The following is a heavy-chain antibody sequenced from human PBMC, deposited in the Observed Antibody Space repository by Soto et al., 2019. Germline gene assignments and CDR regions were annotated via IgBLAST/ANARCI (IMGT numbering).Heavy chain of an antibody. Sequence: HPGGSLRLSCAASGFTFDDYAMHWVRQAPGKGLEWVSGISWNSGSIGYADSVKGRFTISRDNAKNSLYLQMNSLRAEDTALYYCAATNYYGSGRYDRDYYYYYGMDVWGQGTTVTVSS. J-gene: IGHJ6*02. D-gene: IGHD3-10*01. CDR3: AATNYYGSGRYDRDYYYYYGMDV. CDR1: GFTFDDYA. V-gene: IGHV3-9*01. CDR2: ISWNSGSI.